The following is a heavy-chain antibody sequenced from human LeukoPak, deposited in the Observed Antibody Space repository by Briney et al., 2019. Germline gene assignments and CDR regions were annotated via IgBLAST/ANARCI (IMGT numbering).Heavy chain of an antibody. CDR3: ARDSILRYFDWPAYAFDI. V-gene: IGHV3-23*01. Sequence: GGTLRLSCAASGFTFSSYGMSWVRQAPGKGLEWVSGISGSGSDGSTYYADSVKGRFTISRDNAKNSLYLQMNSLRAEDTALYYCARDSILRYFDWPAYAFDIWGQGTMVTVPS. CDR2: ISGSGSDGST. CDR1: GFTFSSYG. J-gene: IGHJ3*02. D-gene: IGHD3-9*01.